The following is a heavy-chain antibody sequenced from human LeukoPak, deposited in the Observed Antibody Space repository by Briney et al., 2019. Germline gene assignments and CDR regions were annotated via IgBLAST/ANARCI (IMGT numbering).Heavy chain of an antibody. CDR3: AKGSYYGSGSRKKVYFQH. V-gene: IGHV3-11*01. Sequence: GGSLRLSCAASGFTFSDYYMSWIRQAPGKGLEWVSYISSSGSTIYYADSVKGRFTISRDNAKNSLYLQMNSLRAEDTAVYYCAKGSYYGSGSRKKVYFQHWGQGTLVTVSS. CDR1: GFTFSDYY. J-gene: IGHJ1*01. D-gene: IGHD3-10*01. CDR2: ISSSGSTI.